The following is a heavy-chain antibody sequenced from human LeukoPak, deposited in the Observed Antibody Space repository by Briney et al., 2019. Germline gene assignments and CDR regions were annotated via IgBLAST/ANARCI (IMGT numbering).Heavy chain of an antibody. D-gene: IGHD6-13*01. J-gene: IGHJ4*02. CDR3: ARAYGSSWPIDY. Sequence: GGSLRLSCAASGFTFSSYDMHWVRQGTGKGLEWVSGIGTAGVTYYPGSMKGRFTISRENAKNSLYLQMNTLKAGDTAMYYCARAYGSSWPIDYWGQGTLVTVSS. CDR1: GFTFSSYD. V-gene: IGHV3-13*01. CDR2: IGTAGVT.